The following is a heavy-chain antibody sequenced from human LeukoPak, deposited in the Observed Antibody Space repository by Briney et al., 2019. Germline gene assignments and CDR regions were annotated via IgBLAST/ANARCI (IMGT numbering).Heavy chain of an antibody. CDR3: ARSPRGYSYGYNWFDP. V-gene: IGHV4-59*08. CDR2: IYYSGRT. Sequence: SETLSLTCTVSGGSITTYYWSWIRQPPGKGLEWIGYIYYSGRTDYNPSLKSRVTISVDTSKGQFSLKLSSVTAADTAVYYCARSPRGYSYGYNWFDPWGQGTLVTVSS. CDR1: GGSITTYY. D-gene: IGHD5-18*01. J-gene: IGHJ5*02.